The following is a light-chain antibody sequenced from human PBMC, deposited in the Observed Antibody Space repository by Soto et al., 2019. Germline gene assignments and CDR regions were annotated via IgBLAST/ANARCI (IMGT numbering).Light chain of an antibody. J-gene: IGLJ2*01. Sequence: QSVLTQPPSVSGAQGQRVPISCTGSSYNIGAGYDVHWYQQLPGTAPKLLIYGNSNPPSGVPDRFSGSKSGTSASLAITGLQAEYEADYYCQSYYSSLSALFGGGTKVTVL. V-gene: IGLV1-40*01. CDR3: QSYYSSLSAL. CDR1: SYNIGAGYD. CDR2: GNS.